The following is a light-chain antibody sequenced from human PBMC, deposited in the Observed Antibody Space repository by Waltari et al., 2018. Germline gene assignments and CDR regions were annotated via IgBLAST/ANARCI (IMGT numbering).Light chain of an antibody. J-gene: IGLJ3*02. CDR1: GSNIGAGYD. V-gene: IGLV1-40*01. CDR2: GST. CDR3: QSYDTSLSVV. Sequence: QSVLTQPPSVSGAPGQRVTIHCTGSGSNIGAGYDVHWYQQLPRAAPKLIFYGSTSWPFGVLARCFGSTHGTSASSSITGLQAGEEADYYGQSYDTSLSVVCGGGTKLT.